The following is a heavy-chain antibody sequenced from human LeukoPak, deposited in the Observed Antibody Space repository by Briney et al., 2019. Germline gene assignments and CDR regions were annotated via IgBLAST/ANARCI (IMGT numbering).Heavy chain of an antibody. D-gene: IGHD6-19*01. CDR1: GFTFSTYW. V-gene: IGHV3-7*02. CDR2: IKQDGNEK. J-gene: IGHJ6*02. CDR3: ARGGVAGGMDV. Sequence: GGSLRLSCAPSGFTFSTYWMSWVRQAPGKGLEWVANIKQDGNEKYYVDSVKGRFTISRDNAKNTLLLQVNSLRAEDTAVYYCARGGVAGGMDVWGQGTTVTVSS.